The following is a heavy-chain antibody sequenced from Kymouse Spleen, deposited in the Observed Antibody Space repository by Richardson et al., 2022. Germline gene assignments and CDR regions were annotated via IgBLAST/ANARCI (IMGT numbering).Heavy chain of an antibody. CDR3: ARENWNYDYYYYGMDV. D-gene: IGHD1-7*01. V-gene: IGHV4-34*01. J-gene: IGHJ6*02. Sequence: QVQLQQWGAGLLKPSETLSLTCAVYGGSFSGYYWSWIRQPPGKGLEWIGEINHSGSTNYNPSLKSRVTISVDTSKNQFSLKLSSVTAADTAVYYCARENWNYDYYYYGMDVWGQGTTVTVSS. CDR2: INHSGST. CDR1: GGSFSGYY.